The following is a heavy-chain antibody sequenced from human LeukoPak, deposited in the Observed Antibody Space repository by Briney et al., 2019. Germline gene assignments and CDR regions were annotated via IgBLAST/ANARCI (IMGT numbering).Heavy chain of an antibody. J-gene: IGHJ4*02. CDR3: ARSSRTTPVVAKDY. CDR2: INPNSGGT. CDR1: GYTFTGYY. D-gene: IGHD2-21*01. Sequence: ASVKVSCKASGYTFTGYYMHWVRQAPGQGLEWMGWINPNSGGTNYAQKFQGRVTMTRDTSISTAYMELSRLRSDDTAVYYCARSSRTTPVVAKDYWGQGTLVTVSS. V-gene: IGHV1-2*02.